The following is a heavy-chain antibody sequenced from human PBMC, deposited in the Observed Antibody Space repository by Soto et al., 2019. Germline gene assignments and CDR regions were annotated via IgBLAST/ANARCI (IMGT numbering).Heavy chain of an antibody. J-gene: IGHJ4*02. CDR3: AHWPPNCSSTSCYFFDY. V-gene: IGHV2-5*02. D-gene: IGHD2-2*01. Sequence: SGPTLVKPTQTLTLTCTFSGFSLSTSGVGVGWIRQPPGKALEWLALIYWDDDKRHSPALKSRLTITKDTSKNQVVLTMTNMDPVDTATYYCAHWPPNCSSTSCYFFDYWGQGTLVTVSS. CDR2: IYWDDDK. CDR1: GFSLSTSGVG.